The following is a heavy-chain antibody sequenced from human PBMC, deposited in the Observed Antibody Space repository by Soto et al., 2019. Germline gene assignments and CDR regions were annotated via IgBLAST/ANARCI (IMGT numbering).Heavy chain of an antibody. D-gene: IGHD3-22*01. J-gene: IGHJ4*02. CDR2: IVVGSGNT. CDR3: AAGRGDYSSGYYYGPY. V-gene: IGHV1-58*02. CDR1: GYTFTKYG. Sequence: SVKVSCKASGYTFTKYGISWVRQARGQRLEWIGWIVVGSGNTNYAQKFQERVTITRDMSTSTAYMELSSLRSEDTAVYYCAAGRGDYSSGYYYGPYWGQGTLVTVSS.